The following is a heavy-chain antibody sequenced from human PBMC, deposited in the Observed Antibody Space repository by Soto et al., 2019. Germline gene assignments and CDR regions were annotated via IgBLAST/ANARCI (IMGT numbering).Heavy chain of an antibody. D-gene: IGHD3-10*01. CDR3: ARDDYYGSGSYPY. CDR2: IYYSGST. CDR1: GGSISSSSYY. V-gene: IGHV4-39*07. J-gene: IGHJ4*02. Sequence: SETLSLTCTVSGGSISSSSYYWGWIRQPPGKGLEWIGSIYYSGSTYYNPSLKSRVTISVDTSKNQFSLKLSSVTAADTAVYYCARDDYYGSGSYPYWGQGTLVTVSS.